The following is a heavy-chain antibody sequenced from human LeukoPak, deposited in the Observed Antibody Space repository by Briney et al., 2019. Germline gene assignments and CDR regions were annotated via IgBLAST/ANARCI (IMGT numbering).Heavy chain of an antibody. CDR1: EFSVGSNY. CDR2: IYSGGST. D-gene: IGHD1-26*01. J-gene: IGHJ4*02. CDR3: ARGGWELLQSVDY. V-gene: IGHV3-66*01. Sequence: GGSLRLSCAASEFSVGSNYMTWVRQAPGKGLEWVSLIYSGGSTYYADSVKGRFTISRDNSKNTLYLQMNSLRAEDTAVYYCARGGWELLQSVDYWGQGTLVTVSS.